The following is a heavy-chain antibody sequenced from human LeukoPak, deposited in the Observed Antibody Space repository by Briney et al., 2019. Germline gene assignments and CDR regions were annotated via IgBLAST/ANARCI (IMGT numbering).Heavy chain of an antibody. Sequence: ASVKVSCKASGYTFTSYGISWVRQAPGQGLEWMGWISAYDANTNYAQKLQGRVTMTTDTSTSTAYMELRSLRSDDTAVYYCARDDQTWPPYYFDYWGQGTLVTVSS. V-gene: IGHV1-18*01. CDR2: ISAYDANT. J-gene: IGHJ4*02. CDR1: GYTFTSYG. CDR3: ARDDQTWPPYYFDY.